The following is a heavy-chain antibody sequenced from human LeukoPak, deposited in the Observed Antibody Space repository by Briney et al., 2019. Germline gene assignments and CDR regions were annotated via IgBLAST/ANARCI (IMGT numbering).Heavy chain of an antibody. CDR1: GFPFSSYD. CDR2: IHSSGGTT. Sequence: GGSLRLSRATSGFPFSSYDMNWVRQAPGKGLEWVSYIHSSGGTTYYADSVKGRFTISRDSAKNSVYLRMNSLRAEDTALYYCARKLTGTTYFDCWGQGILVTVSS. J-gene: IGHJ4*02. V-gene: IGHV3-48*03. D-gene: IGHD1-1*01. CDR3: ARKLTGTTYFDC.